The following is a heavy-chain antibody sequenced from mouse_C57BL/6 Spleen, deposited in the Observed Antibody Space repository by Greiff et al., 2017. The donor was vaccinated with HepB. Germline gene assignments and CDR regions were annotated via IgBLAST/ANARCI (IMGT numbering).Heavy chain of an antibody. CDR2: ISYDGSN. Sequence: EVQLQESGPGLVKPSQSLSLTCSVTGYSITSGYYWNWIRQFPGNKLEWMGYISYDGSNNYNPSLKNRISITRDTSKNQFFLKLNSVTTEDTATYYCARVDGYYVLAYWGQGTLVTVSA. CDR1: GYSITSGYY. J-gene: IGHJ3*01. V-gene: IGHV3-6*01. CDR3: ARVDGYYVLAY. D-gene: IGHD2-3*01.